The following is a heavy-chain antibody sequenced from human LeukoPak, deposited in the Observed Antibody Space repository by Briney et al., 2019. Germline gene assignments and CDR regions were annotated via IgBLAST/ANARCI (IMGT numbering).Heavy chain of an antibody. V-gene: IGHV3-48*01. D-gene: IGHD5-24*01. J-gene: IGHJ3*02. CDR2: ISSSSSTI. CDR1: GFIFSSYS. Sequence: GGSLRLSCAASGFIFSSYSMNWVRQGPGKGLEWISYISSSSSTIYYADSVKGRFTISRDNAKNSLYLQMSSLRADDTAVYYCARFPMGDSFDIWGQGTMVTVSS. CDR3: ARFPMGDSFDI.